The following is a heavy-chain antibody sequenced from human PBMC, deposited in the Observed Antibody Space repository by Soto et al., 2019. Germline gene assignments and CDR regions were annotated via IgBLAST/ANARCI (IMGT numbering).Heavy chain of an antibody. D-gene: IGHD2-2*01. J-gene: IGHJ4*02. CDR1: GFTFSNHA. CDR2: ISDSGST. Sequence: EVQLLESGGALVQPGGSLRLSCAASGFTFSNHAMNWVRQAPGKGLEWVSTISDSGSTYYADSVKGRFTISRDNSKNTLYLQMNSLRAEDTAVYYCARDPGGHYCTSTSCLYFFDQGGQGTLFIVSS. CDR3: ARDPGGHYCTSTSCLYFFDQ. V-gene: IGHV3-23*01.